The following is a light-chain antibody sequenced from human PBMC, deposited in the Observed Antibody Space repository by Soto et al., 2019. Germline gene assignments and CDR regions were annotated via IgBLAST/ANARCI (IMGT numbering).Light chain of an antibody. Sequence: QSALTQPPSASGSPGQSVTISCTGTSSDVGGYNFVSWYQQHPGKAPKLMIYEVSERPSGVPDRFCGSKSGNTASLTVSGLQAEDEADYYCSSSAGSNIVVFGGGTKLTVL. J-gene: IGLJ2*01. CDR3: SSSAGSNIVV. V-gene: IGLV2-8*01. CDR1: SSDVGGYNF. CDR2: EVS.